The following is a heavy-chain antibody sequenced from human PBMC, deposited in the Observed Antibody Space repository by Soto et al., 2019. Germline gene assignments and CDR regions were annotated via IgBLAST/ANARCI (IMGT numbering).Heavy chain of an antibody. CDR2: IYSGGST. CDR3: AREPSQADSGYVDAFDI. Sequence: GGSLRLSCAASGFTVSSNYMSWVRQAPGKGLEWVSVIYSGGSTYYADSVKGRFTISRHNSKNTLYLQMNSLRAEDTAVYYCAREPSQADSGYVDAFDIWGQGTMVTVSS. CDR1: GFTVSSNY. D-gene: IGHD5-12*01. J-gene: IGHJ3*02. V-gene: IGHV3-53*04.